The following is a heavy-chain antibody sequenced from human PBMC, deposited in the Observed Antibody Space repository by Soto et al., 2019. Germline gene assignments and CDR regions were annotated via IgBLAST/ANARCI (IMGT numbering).Heavy chain of an antibody. D-gene: IGHD3-22*01. CDR1: GYTFTRNG. J-gene: IGHJ6*02. V-gene: IGHV1-18*01. CDR2: ISPKSGNT. Sequence: QVHLVQSGAEVKKPGASVNVSCKTSGYTFTRNGISWVRQAPGQGLEWMGWISPKSGNTKYAQKFQGRVIMTTDTSTSTAYMDLRSLRSDDTAVYFCVKDRDSNSWPSRDVGGPGTTVTVSS. CDR3: VKDRDSNSWPSRDV.